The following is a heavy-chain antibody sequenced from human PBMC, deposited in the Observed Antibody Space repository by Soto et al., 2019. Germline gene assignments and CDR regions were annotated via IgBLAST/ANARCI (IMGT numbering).Heavy chain of an antibody. J-gene: IGHJ5*02. CDR2: INHSGST. V-gene: IGHV4-39*07. Sequence: PSETLSLTCNVSGASISSGGYYWSWIRQPPGKGLEWIGEINHSGSTNYNPSLKSRVTISVDTSKNQFSLKLSSVTAADTAVYYCARGLDPWGQGTLVTVSS. CDR3: ARGLDP. CDR1: GASISSGGYY.